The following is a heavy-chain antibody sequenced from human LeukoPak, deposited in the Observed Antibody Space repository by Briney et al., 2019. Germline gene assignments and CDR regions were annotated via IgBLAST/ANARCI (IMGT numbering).Heavy chain of an antibody. Sequence: SETLSLTCAVSGYSISSGYYWGWIRQPPGKGLEWIGSIYHSGSTYYNPSLKSRVTISVDTSKNQFSLKLSSVTAADTAVYYCARAPYCSGGSCMFGPWGQGTLATVSS. V-gene: IGHV4-38-2*01. CDR3: ARAPYCSGGSCMFGP. J-gene: IGHJ5*02. D-gene: IGHD2-15*01. CDR1: GYSISSGYY. CDR2: IYHSGST.